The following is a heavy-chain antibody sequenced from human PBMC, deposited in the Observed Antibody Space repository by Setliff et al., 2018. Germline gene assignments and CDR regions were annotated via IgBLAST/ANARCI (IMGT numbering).Heavy chain of an antibody. V-gene: IGHV1-18*01. D-gene: IGHD5-18*01. J-gene: IGHJ3*02. CDR3: ARAPQDTAMGAFDI. Sequence: ASVKVSCKASGYTFTTYGVAWVRQAPGQGLEWLGWISGYNGNTNYAQRFQGRVTTTIDTSTNTAYMELRSLRSDDTAVYYCARAPQDTAMGAFDIWGQGTMVTVSS. CDR1: GYTFTTYG. CDR2: ISGYNGNT.